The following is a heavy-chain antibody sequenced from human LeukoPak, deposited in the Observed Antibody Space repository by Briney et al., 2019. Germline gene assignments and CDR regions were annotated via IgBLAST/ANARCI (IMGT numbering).Heavy chain of an antibody. CDR1: GFTVSSNY. V-gene: IGHV3-66*02. J-gene: IGHJ4*02. CDR2: IYSGGST. D-gene: IGHD1-26*01. CDR3: ARAVGARAYFDY. Sequence: GGSLRLSCAAPGFTVSSNYMSWVRQAPGKGLEWVSVIYSGGSTYYADSVEGRFTISRDNSKNTLYLQMNSLRAEDTAVYYCARAVGARAYFDYWGQGTLVTVSS.